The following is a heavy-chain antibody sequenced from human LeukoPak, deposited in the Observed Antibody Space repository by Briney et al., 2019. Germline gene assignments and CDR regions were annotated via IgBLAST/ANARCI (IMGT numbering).Heavy chain of an antibody. CDR2: ISGSGDST. Sequence: GGSLRLSCAASGFTFSSSAMSWVRQAPGKGLEWVSSISGSGDSTYYADSVKGRFTISRDNSKDTLYLQMNSVRAEDTAIYYCVKNGDRGAYCSGGSCYPYYYYYMDVWGKGTTVTISS. CDR1: GFTFSSSA. V-gene: IGHV3-23*01. CDR3: VKNGDRGAYCSGGSCYPYYYYYMDV. D-gene: IGHD2-15*01. J-gene: IGHJ6*03.